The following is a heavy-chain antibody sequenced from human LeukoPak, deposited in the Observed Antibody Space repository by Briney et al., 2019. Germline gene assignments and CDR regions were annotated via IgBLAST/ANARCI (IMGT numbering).Heavy chain of an antibody. CDR1: GGSFSGYY. D-gene: IGHD3-10*01. J-gene: IGHJ3*02. CDR3: TKSDGYGLIRI. V-gene: IGHV4-34*03. CDR2: INHSGST. Sequence: SETLSLTCAVYGGSFSGYYWSWIRQPPGKGLEWIGEINHSGSTNYSPSLKSRVTISVDTSKNQFSLQVISLTAADTAAYYCTKSDGYGLIRICGRGTMVTVS.